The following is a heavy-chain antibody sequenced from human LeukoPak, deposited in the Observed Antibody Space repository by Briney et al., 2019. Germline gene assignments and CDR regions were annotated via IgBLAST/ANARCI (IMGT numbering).Heavy chain of an antibody. Sequence: GGSLRLSCAASGFTFSSYGMHWVRQAPGKGLEWVAVISYDGSNKYYADSVKGRFTISRDNSKNTLYLQMNSLRAEDTAVYYCARDRRIVVVPAAIRQYYYYGMDVWGQGTTVTVSS. V-gene: IGHV3-30*03. D-gene: IGHD2-2*01. CDR3: ARDRRIVVVPAAIRQYYYYGMDV. CDR2: ISYDGSNK. CDR1: GFTFSSYG. J-gene: IGHJ6*02.